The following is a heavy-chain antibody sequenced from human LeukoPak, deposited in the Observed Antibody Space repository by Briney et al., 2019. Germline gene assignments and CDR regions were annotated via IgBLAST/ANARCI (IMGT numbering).Heavy chain of an antibody. V-gene: IGHV4-38-2*02. J-gene: IGHJ6*03. CDR1: GYSISSGCY. Sequence: PSETLSLTCTVSGYSISSGCYWGWIRQPPGKGLEWIGSMYHSGSTYYNPSLKSRVTVSLDTSKNQFSLKLISVTAADTAVYYCARAPANYYMDVWGKGTTVTVSS. D-gene: IGHD2-2*01. CDR3: ARAPANYYMDV. CDR2: MYHSGST.